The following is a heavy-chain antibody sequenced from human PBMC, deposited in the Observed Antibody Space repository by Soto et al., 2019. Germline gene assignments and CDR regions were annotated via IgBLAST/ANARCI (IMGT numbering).Heavy chain of an antibody. CDR2: IYHRGNT. CDR1: GASISSDHW. Sequence: QVQLQESGPGVVKPSGTLSLTCAVSGASISSDHWWSWVRQPPGKGLEWIGEIYHRGNTNYNPSLKGRVTLSVDKSKNQFSLKLSSVTAADTAVYYCASSIPMIEVALGYWGKGTLVTVSS. J-gene: IGHJ4*02. V-gene: IGHV4-4*02. D-gene: IGHD3-22*01. CDR3: ASSIPMIEVALGY.